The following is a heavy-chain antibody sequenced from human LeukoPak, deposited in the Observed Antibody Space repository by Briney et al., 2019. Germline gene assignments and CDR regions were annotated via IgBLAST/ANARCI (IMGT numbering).Heavy chain of an antibody. CDR1: GYTFTNYG. Sequence: GASVKVSCKASGYTFTNYGISWVRQAPGQGLEWMGWISAYNGNTNYAQKLQGRVTMTTDTSRSTGYMELRSLRSDDTAVYYCARDFPYNYGSASPSNWFDPWGQGTLVTVSS. V-gene: IGHV1-18*01. J-gene: IGHJ5*02. D-gene: IGHD3-10*01. CDR3: ARDFPYNYGSASPSNWFDP. CDR2: ISAYNGNT.